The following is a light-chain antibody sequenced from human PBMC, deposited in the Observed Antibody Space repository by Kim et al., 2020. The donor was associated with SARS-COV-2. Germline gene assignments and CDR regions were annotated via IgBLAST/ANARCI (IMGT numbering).Light chain of an antibody. Sequence: SASIGDRVTITCRASQSISSSLGWYQQKPGIAPQLLIYKASSLESGVPSRFSGSGSGTEFTLSINSLQPDDFATYYCQQYSSLWTFGQGTKVDIK. J-gene: IGKJ1*01. CDR1: QSISSS. CDR2: KAS. CDR3: QQYSSLWT. V-gene: IGKV1-5*03.